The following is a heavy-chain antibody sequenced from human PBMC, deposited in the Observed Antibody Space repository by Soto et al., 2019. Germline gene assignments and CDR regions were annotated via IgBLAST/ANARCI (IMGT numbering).Heavy chain of an antibody. J-gene: IGHJ5*02. CDR1: GGSISSGGYS. Sequence: QLQLQESGSGLVKPSQTLSLTCAVSGGSISSGGYSWSWIRQPPGKGLEWIGYIYHSGSTYYNPSLKSRVTISVDRSKNQFSLKLSSVTAADTAVYYCARVGDCSSTSCYGGNWFDPWGQGTLVTVSS. V-gene: IGHV4-30-2*01. CDR3: ARVGDCSSTSCYGGNWFDP. D-gene: IGHD2-2*01. CDR2: IYHSGST.